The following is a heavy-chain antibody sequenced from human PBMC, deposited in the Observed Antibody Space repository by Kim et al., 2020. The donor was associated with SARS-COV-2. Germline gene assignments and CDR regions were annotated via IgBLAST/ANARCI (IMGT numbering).Heavy chain of an antibody. CDR2: ITHSGST. CDR1: GGSFSGYY. CDR3: ARVVGYYGSGGYYKVYYYYGMDV. J-gene: IGHJ6*02. D-gene: IGHD3-10*01. Sequence: SETLSLTCAVYGGSFSGYYWSWIRQPPGKGMEWIGEITHSGSTNYNQSLKSRVTISVDTSKNQFSLKLSSVTAADTAVYYCARVVGYYGSGGYYKVYYYYGMDVWGQGTTVTVSS. V-gene: IGHV4-34*01.